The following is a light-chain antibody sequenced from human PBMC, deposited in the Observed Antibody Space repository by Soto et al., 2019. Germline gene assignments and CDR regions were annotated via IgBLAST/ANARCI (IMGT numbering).Light chain of an antibody. J-gene: IGKJ1*01. CDR1: QSVSSSY. V-gene: IGKV3-20*01. CDR3: QQYSSWPPWT. CDR2: GAS. Sequence: EMVLTQSPGTLSLSPGERATLSGRASQSVSSSYLAWYQQKPGQAPRLLIYGASARATGIPARFSGSGSGTEFTLTISSLESEDSAVYYCQQYSSWPPWTFGQGTKVDIK.